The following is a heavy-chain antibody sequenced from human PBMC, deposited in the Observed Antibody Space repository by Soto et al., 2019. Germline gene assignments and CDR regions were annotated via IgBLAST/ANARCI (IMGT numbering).Heavy chain of an antibody. Sequence: GASVKVSCKASGGTFSSYAISWVRQAPGQGLEWMGGIIPIFGTANYAQKFQGRVTITADESTSTAYMELSSLRSEDTAVYYCARDSGIAAAGYFDYWGQGTLVTVPS. CDR2: IIPIFGTA. J-gene: IGHJ4*02. D-gene: IGHD6-13*01. CDR3: ARDSGIAAAGYFDY. CDR1: GGTFSSYA. V-gene: IGHV1-69*13.